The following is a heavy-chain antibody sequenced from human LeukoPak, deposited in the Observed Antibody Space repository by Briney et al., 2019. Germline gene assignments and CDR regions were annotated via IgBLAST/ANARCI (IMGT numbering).Heavy chain of an antibody. D-gene: IGHD3-22*01. V-gene: IGHV4-59*01. Sequence: PSETLSLTCTVSGGCISSYYWSWIRQPPGKGLEWIGYIYYSGSTNYNPSLKSRVTISVDTSKNQFSLKLSSVTAADTAVYYCAQSSGYYSQPFDYWGQGTLVTVSS. CDR2: IYYSGST. CDR1: GGCISSYY. J-gene: IGHJ4*02. CDR3: AQSSGYYSQPFDY.